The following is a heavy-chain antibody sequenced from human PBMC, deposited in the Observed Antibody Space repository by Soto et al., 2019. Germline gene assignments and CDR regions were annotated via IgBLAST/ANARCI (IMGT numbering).Heavy chain of an antibody. CDR1: GYSFTSYW. J-gene: IGHJ6*02. Sequence: PGESLKISCKGSGYSFTSYWISWVRQMPGKGLEWMGRIDPSDSYTNYSPSFQGHVTISADKSISTAYLQWSSLKASDTAMYYCARLLQQSYYYYGTDVWGQGTTVTVSS. CDR2: IDPSDSYT. V-gene: IGHV5-10-1*01. D-gene: IGHD1-1*01. CDR3: ARLLQQSYYYYGTDV.